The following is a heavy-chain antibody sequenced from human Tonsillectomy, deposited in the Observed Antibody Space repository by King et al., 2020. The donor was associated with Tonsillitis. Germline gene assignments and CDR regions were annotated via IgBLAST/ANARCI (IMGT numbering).Heavy chain of an antibody. CDR1: GYTLTELS. CDR3: ATTPPWSGDYYAIQGFDY. J-gene: IGHJ4*02. CDR2: FDPEDGET. D-gene: IGHD3-10*01. Sequence: QLVQSGAEVKKPGASVKVSCKVSGYTLTELSMHWVRQAPGKGLEWMGGFDPEDGETIYAQKFQGRVTMTEDTSTDTAYRELSSLRSEDTALYYCATTPPWSGDYYAIQGFDYWGQGTLVTVSS. V-gene: IGHV1-24*01.